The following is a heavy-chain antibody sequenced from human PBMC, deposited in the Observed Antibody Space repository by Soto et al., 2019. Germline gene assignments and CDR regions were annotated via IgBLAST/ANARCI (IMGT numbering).Heavy chain of an antibody. CDR3: ARGPHDYGDYGVGGDYYYYGMDV. D-gene: IGHD4-17*01. CDR2: ISRSHSDI. V-gene: IGHV3-21*05. J-gene: IGHJ6*02. CDR1: GFSISNFG. Sequence: PGESLKISCSASGFSISNFGMFWVRQAPGRGLEWISFISRSHSDIYYADSVKGRFTISRDNAKNTLYLQMNSLRAEDTALYYCARGPHDYGDYGVGGDYYYYGMDVWGQGTTVTVSS.